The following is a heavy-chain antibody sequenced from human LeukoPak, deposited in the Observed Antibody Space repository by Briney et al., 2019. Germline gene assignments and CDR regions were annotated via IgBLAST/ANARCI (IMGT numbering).Heavy chain of an antibody. CDR3: TRDLVGATSDF. CDR2: INSDGSST. V-gene: IGHV3-74*01. CDR1: GFIFTTYW. D-gene: IGHD1-26*01. J-gene: IGHJ4*02. Sequence: GGSLRLSCAASGFIFTTYWMHWAREVPGKGLVWVARINSDGSSTYYADSVKGRFTISRNNSKNTLYLQMNSLRAEDTAVYYCTRDLVGATSDFWGQGTLVTVSS.